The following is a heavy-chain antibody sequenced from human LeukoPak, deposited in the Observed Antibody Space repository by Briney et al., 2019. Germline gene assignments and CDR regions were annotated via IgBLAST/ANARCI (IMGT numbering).Heavy chain of an antibody. D-gene: IGHD3-9*01. CDR2: ISAYNGNT. Sequence: ASVKVSCKASGYTFTSYGISWVRQAPGQGLEWMGWISAYNGNTNYAQKLQGRVTMTTDTSTSTAYMELRSLRSDDTAVYYCARDLPLRYFDWSLAHFDYWGQGTLVTVSS. CDR1: GYTFTSYG. V-gene: IGHV1-18*01. J-gene: IGHJ4*02. CDR3: ARDLPLRYFDWSLAHFDY.